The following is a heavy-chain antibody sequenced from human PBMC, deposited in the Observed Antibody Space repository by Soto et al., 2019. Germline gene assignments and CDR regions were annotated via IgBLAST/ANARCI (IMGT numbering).Heavy chain of an antibody. V-gene: IGHV1-2*02. Sequence: ASVKVSCKASGYTFTGYYMHWVRQAPGQGLEWMGWINPNSGGTNYAQKFQGRVTMTRDTAIRTAYMEVSRLRSDDTAVYYCARGRASGSYYLLDYWGQGTLVTVSS. CDR3: ARGRASGSYYLLDY. D-gene: IGHD3-10*01. J-gene: IGHJ4*02. CDR1: GYTFTGYY. CDR2: INPNSGGT.